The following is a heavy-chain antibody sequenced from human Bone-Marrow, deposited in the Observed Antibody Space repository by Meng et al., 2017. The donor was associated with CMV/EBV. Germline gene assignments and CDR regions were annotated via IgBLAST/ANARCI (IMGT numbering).Heavy chain of an antibody. D-gene: IGHD1-14*01. V-gene: IGHV4-59*01. Sequence: ESLKISCTVSGGSISSYYWNWIRQPPGKGLEWLASVYYSWTTNYIPSLKSRLTISVDTSKSQFSLKLNSVTAADTAVYYCARDLNRAYSYYGMDVWGQGTTVTVSS. CDR3: ARDLNRAYSYYGMDV. J-gene: IGHJ6*02. CDR1: GGSISSYY. CDR2: VYYSWTT.